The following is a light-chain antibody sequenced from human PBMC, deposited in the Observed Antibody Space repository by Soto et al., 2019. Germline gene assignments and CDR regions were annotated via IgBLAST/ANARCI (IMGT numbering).Light chain of an antibody. CDR1: SSDVGGYNY. CDR2: NVS. V-gene: IGLV2-14*01. Sequence: QSVLTQPASVSGSPGQSITISCTGTSSDVGGYNYVSWYQQHPGKAPKLMNYNVSNRPSGVSNRFSGSKSGNTASLTISGLQAEDEGHYYCSSFTSTNTVLFGGGTKLTVL. CDR3: SSFTSTNTVL. J-gene: IGLJ2*01.